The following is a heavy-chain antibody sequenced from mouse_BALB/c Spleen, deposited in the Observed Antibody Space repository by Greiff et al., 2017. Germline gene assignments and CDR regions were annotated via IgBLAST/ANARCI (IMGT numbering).Heavy chain of an antibody. J-gene: IGHJ2*01. CDR2: ISSGSSTI. Sequence: EVKLMESGGGLVQPGGSRKLSCAASGFTFSSFGMHWVRQAPEKGLEWVAYISSGSSTIYYADTVKGRFTISRDNPKNTLFLQMTSLRSEDTAMYCCARCPPYTRRFDYWGQGTTLTVSS. CDR1: GFTFSSFG. CDR3: ARCPPYTRRFDY. D-gene: IGHD1-3*01. V-gene: IGHV5-17*02.